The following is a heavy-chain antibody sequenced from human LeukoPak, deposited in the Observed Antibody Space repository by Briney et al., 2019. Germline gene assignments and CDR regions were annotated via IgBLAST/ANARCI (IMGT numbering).Heavy chain of an antibody. V-gene: IGHV4-39*07. D-gene: IGHD6-13*01. CDR2: IYYSGST. CDR1: GGSISSSSYY. Sequence: SETLSLTCTVSGGSISSSSYYWGWIRQPPGKGLEWIGSIYYSGSTYYNPSLKSRVTISVDTSKKQFSLKLSSVTAAGTAVYYCARVYYSNSYDYWYFDLWGRGTLVTVSS. J-gene: IGHJ2*01. CDR3: ARVYYSNSYDYWYFDL.